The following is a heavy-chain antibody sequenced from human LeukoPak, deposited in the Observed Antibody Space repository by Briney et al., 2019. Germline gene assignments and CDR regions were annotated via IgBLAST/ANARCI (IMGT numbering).Heavy chain of an antibody. CDR3: TRQGEWNFEF. J-gene: IGHJ4*02. V-gene: IGHV3-7*03. Sequence: GGSLRLSCTASGFSSRAHWMSWVRQAPGKGLEWVANIRPDGGERYYGDSLKGRFTISRDNDKNSLYLQMNFLRADDTAIYYCTRQGEWNFEFWGQGTLVTVSS. CDR2: IRPDGGER. CDR1: GFSSRAHW. D-gene: IGHD3-16*01.